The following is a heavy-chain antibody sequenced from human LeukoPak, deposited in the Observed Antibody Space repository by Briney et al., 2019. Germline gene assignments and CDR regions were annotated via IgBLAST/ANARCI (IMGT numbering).Heavy chain of an antibody. CDR2: INPNSGGT. CDR3: ARKVYDYYGSGSYDYYYYYGMDV. V-gene: IGHV1-2*02. Sequence: ASVKVSCKASGYTFTGYYMHWVRQAPGQGLEWMGWINPNSGGTNYAQKFQGRVTITADKSTSTAYMELSSLRSEDTAVYYCARKVYDYYGSGSYDYYYYYGMDVWGQGTTVTVSS. CDR1: GYTFTGYY. D-gene: IGHD3-10*01. J-gene: IGHJ6*02.